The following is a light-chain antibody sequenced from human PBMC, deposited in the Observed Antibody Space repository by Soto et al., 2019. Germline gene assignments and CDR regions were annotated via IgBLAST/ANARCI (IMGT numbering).Light chain of an antibody. CDR2: RAS. CDR1: QSLSGNY. V-gene: IGKV3-20*01. J-gene: IGKJ5*01. Sequence: NVLTQSPGTLSLSPGERATLSCRASQSLSGNYLAWYQQKPGQAPRVLIYRASIRATGISDRFSGSGSGTDFTLTIRRLEPEDFAVYYCQQYGTSPPITFGQGTRLEIK. CDR3: QQYGTSPPIT.